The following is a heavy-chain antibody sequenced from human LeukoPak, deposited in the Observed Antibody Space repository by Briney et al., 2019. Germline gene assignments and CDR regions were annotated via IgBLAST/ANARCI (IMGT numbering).Heavy chain of an antibody. Sequence: GGSLRLSCAASGFTFSSYAMSWVRQAPGKGLEWVSAISGSGGSTYYADSVKGRFTISRDNSKNTLYLQMNSLRAEDTAVYYCAKMLDRAVADLYYFDYWGQGTLVTVSS. D-gene: IGHD6-19*01. J-gene: IGHJ4*02. CDR1: GFTFSSYA. CDR3: AKMLDRAVADLYYFDY. V-gene: IGHV3-23*01. CDR2: ISGSGGST.